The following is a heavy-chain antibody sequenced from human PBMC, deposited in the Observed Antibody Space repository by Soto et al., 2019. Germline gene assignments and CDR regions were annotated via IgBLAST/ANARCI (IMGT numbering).Heavy chain of an antibody. CDR3: ARVGYSYGATLGY. J-gene: IGHJ4*02. V-gene: IGHV3-13*01. CDR1: GFTFSSYD. D-gene: IGHD5-18*01. CDR2: IGTAGDT. Sequence: EVQLVESGGGLVQPGGSLRLSCAASGFTFSSYDMHWVRQATGKGLEWVSAIGTAGDTYYPGSVKGRFTISRENAKNSLYLQMNSLIAEDTAVYYCARVGYSYGATLGYWGQGTLVTVSS.